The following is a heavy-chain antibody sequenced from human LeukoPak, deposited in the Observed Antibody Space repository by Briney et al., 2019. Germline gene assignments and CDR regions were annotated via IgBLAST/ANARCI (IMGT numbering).Heavy chain of an antibody. CDR2: TYYRSKWYN. Sequence: SQTLSLTCAISGDRVSSESTTWNWIRQSPSRGLEWLGRTYYRSKWYNDYAVSVKSRITIKSDTSKNQFSLQLDSVTPEDTAVYYCASRIYGSGAFDIWGPGTMVTVSS. CDR3: ASRIYGSGAFDI. V-gene: IGHV6-1*01. J-gene: IGHJ3*02. D-gene: IGHD3-10*01. CDR1: GDRVSSESTT.